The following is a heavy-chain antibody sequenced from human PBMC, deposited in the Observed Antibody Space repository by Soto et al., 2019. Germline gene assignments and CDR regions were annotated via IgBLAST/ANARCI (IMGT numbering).Heavy chain of an antibody. D-gene: IGHD3-3*01. CDR3: ATVDFWSGYQTSPWWFDP. J-gene: IGHJ5*02. Sequence: ASVKVSCKVFGYTLTELSMHWVRQAPGKGLEWMGGFDPEDGETIYAQKFQGRVTMTEDTSTDTAYMELSSLRSEDTAVYYCATVDFWSGYQTSPWWFDPWGQGTLVTVSS. CDR1: GYTLTELS. V-gene: IGHV1-24*01. CDR2: FDPEDGET.